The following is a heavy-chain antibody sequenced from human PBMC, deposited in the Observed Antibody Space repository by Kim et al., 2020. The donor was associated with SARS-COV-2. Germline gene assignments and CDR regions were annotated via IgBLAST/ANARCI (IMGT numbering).Heavy chain of an antibody. CDR1: GFTLSNYR. CDR2: ISRNSSYI. CDR3: ARYPRGFLTGDRIFA. V-gene: IGHV3-21*01. D-gene: IGHD2-21*02. Sequence: GGSLRLSCAASGFTLSNYRMNWVRQAPGKGLEWVSSISRNSSYIDYADSVKGRFTISRDNAKNSLYLQMNRLRAEDTAIYYCARYPRGFLTGDRIFAWGQGSLVTVSS. J-gene: IGHJ5*02.